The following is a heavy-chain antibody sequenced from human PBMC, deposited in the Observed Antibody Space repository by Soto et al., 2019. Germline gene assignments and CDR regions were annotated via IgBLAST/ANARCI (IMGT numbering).Heavy chain of an antibody. D-gene: IGHD3-10*01. Sequence: GGSLRLSCAASGFAFSAYAMSWVRQAPGKGLVCVSLISGTGVSTSYADSVKGRFTISRDNAKDTLYLQMNSLRAEDTAVYYCARICGSGSYAPCYWGQGTLVTVSS. CDR3: ARICGSGSYAPCY. CDR2: ISGTGVST. CDR1: GFAFSAYA. J-gene: IGHJ4*02. V-gene: IGHV3-74*01.